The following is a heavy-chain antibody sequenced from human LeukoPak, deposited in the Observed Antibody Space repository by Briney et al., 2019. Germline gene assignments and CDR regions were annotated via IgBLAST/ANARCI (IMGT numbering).Heavy chain of an antibody. CDR3: ARDATLLYGSGRPNWFDP. CDR2: IFYSGKT. Sequence: SETLSLTCTVSGDSISSTTYYWGWIRQPPGKGLEWIGSIFYSGKTYYNPSLKSRVTILVDTSRNQFSLKLSSVTAADAAVYYCARDATLLYGSGRPNWFDPWGQGILVTVSS. J-gene: IGHJ5*02. V-gene: IGHV4-39*07. CDR1: GDSISSTTYY. D-gene: IGHD3-10*01.